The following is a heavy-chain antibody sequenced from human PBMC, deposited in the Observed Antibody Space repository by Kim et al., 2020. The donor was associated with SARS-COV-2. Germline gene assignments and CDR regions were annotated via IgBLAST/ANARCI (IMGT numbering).Heavy chain of an antibody. Sequence: GGSLRLSCAASGFTFSNEAMTWVRQAPGKGLEWVSTISKSSDITYFANSVKGRFTLSRDNSKDTLYLQMNSLRAEDTAVYFCAKGRLNPDYWGQGTLVT. J-gene: IGHJ4*02. CDR1: GFTFSNEA. CDR2: ISKSSDIT. CDR3: AKGRLNPDY. V-gene: IGHV3-23*01.